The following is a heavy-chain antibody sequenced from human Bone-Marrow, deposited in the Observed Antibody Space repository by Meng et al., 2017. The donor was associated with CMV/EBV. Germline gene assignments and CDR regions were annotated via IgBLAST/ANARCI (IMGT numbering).Heavy chain of an antibody. V-gene: IGHV3-30*04. CDR3: AREEASVYYDFWSGWDYYGTDV. D-gene: IGHD3-3*01. CDR2: ISYDGSNK. Sequence: GGSLRLSCAASGFTFSSYAMHWVRQAPGKGLEWVAVISYDGSNKYYADSVKGRFTISRDNSKNTLYLQMNSLRAEDTAVYYCAREEASVYYDFWSGWDYYGTDVWGQGTTVTVSS. J-gene: IGHJ6*01. CDR1: GFTFSSYA.